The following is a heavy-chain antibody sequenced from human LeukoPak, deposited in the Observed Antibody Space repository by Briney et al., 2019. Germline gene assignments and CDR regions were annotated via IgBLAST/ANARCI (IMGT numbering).Heavy chain of an antibody. D-gene: IGHD6-6*01. V-gene: IGHV4-34*01. J-gene: IGHJ5*02. CDR2: INHSGST. CDR3: ARSKIAARFDP. Sequence: SETLSLTCAVYGGSFSGYKWSWIRQPPGKGLEWIGEINHSGSTNYNPSLKSRVTISVDTSKNQFSLKLSSVTAADTAVYYCARSKIAARFDPWGQGTLVTVSS. CDR1: GGSFSGYK.